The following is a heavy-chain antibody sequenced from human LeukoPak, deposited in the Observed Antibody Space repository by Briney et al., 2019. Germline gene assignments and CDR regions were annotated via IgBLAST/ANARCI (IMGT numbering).Heavy chain of an antibody. CDR2: IRPEGTTT. Sequence: QPGGSLRLSRAASGFTFSTYWMHWVRQAPGKGLVWVARIRPEGTTTAYADSVKGRFTISRDNAKNTLFLQMNSLSAEDTAVYYCARDLDWILFDYWGQGTLVTVSS. J-gene: IGHJ4*02. D-gene: IGHD3-9*01. CDR1: GFTFSTYW. CDR3: ARDLDWILFDY. V-gene: IGHV3-74*03.